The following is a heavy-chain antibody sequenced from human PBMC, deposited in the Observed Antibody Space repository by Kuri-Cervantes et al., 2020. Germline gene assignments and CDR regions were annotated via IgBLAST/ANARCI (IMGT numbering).Heavy chain of an antibody. D-gene: IGHD5-18*01. Sequence: GGALRLSCAASGFTFSSYNMNWVRQAPGKGLEWVSSISSSSSYIYYADSVKGRFTISRDNAKNSLYLQMNSLRAEDTAVYYCASTSRGYSYGFSNDYWGQGTLVTVSS. J-gene: IGHJ4*02. CDR2: ISSSSSYI. CDR1: GFTFSSYN. V-gene: IGHV3-21*03. CDR3: ASTSRGYSYGFSNDY.